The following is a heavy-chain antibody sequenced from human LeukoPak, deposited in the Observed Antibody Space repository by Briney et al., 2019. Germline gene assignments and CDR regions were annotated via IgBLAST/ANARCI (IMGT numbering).Heavy chain of an antibody. D-gene: IGHD3-10*01. J-gene: IGHJ4*02. CDR2: IYSSGST. CDR1: GDSISTYY. CDR3: ARTYYFGSGSYHFDY. Sequence: SETLSLTCTVSGDSISTYYWSWIRQPPGKGLEWIGYIYSSGSTNYNPSLKSRVTISVDMSKNQFSLKLTSVTAADTAVYYCARTYYFGSGSYHFDYWGQGTLVTVSS. V-gene: IGHV4-59*08.